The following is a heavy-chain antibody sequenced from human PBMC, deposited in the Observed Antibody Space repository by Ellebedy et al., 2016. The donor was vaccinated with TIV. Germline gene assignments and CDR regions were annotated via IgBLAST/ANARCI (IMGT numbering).Heavy chain of an antibody. Sequence: GGSLRLSCTASGFTFGDSAMTWFRQAPGKGLEWVGFIRSKAYGGTTEYAASVEGRFTISRDDSKSIAYLQMNSLKTEDTAVYYCTTDRYSGYDYFDYWGQGTLVTVSS. J-gene: IGHJ4*02. CDR2: IRSKAYGGTT. CDR3: TTDRYSGYDYFDY. D-gene: IGHD5-12*01. V-gene: IGHV3-49*03. CDR1: GFTFGDSA.